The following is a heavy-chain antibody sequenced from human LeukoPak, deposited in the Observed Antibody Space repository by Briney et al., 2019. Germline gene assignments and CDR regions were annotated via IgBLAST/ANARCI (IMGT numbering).Heavy chain of an antibody. Sequence: ASVKVSCKASGYTFTSYGISWVRQAPGQGLEWMGWISAYNGNTNYAQKLQGRVTMTTDTSTSTVYMELSSLRSEDTAVYYCARDLNRYSSGWYGDYWGQGTLVTVSS. CDR3: ARDLNRYSSGWYGDY. V-gene: IGHV1-18*01. D-gene: IGHD6-19*01. CDR1: GYTFTSYG. CDR2: ISAYNGNT. J-gene: IGHJ4*02.